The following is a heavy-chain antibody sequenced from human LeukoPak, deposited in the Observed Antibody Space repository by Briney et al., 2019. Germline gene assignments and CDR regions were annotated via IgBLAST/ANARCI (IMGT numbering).Heavy chain of an antibody. Sequence: GGSLRLSCAASGFTVSSNCMSWVRQAPGRGLEWVSVIYSGGSTYYADSVKGRFTISRDNSKNTLYLQMNSLRAEDTAVYYCASSGYSSGWYPSAFDIWGQGTMVTVSS. J-gene: IGHJ3*02. D-gene: IGHD6-19*01. CDR3: ASSGYSSGWYPSAFDI. CDR2: IYSGGST. V-gene: IGHV3-53*01. CDR1: GFTVSSNC.